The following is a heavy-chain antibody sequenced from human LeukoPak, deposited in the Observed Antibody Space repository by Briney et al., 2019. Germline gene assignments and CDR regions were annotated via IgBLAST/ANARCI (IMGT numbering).Heavy chain of an antibody. CDR3: ARILDCSSSSCSYGMDV. V-gene: IGHV4-59*08. Sequence: PSETLSLTCAVSGGSMSSYYWSWIRQPPGKGLEWIGYIFYSGSTNYNPSLKSRVTIPVDTSKNQFSLKLSSVTAADTAVYYCARILDCSSSSCSYGMDVWGQGTTVTVPS. D-gene: IGHD2-15*01. CDR2: IFYSGST. J-gene: IGHJ6*02. CDR1: GGSMSSYY.